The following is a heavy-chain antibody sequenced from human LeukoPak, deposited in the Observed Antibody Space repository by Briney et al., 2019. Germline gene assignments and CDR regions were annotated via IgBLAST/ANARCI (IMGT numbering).Heavy chain of an antibody. J-gene: IGHJ4*02. V-gene: IGHV4-4*07. D-gene: IGHD6-13*01. CDR1: GGSINTYY. CDR3: ARDCPAGNTGHSHDY. CDR2: IYTSGST. Sequence: SETLSLTCPVSGGSINTYYWSWIRQPAGKGLEYIGRIYTSGSTNYNPSLKSRVTMSVDTSKNQFSLKLSSVTAADTALYYCARDCPAGNTGHSHDYWGPGTQVTVSS.